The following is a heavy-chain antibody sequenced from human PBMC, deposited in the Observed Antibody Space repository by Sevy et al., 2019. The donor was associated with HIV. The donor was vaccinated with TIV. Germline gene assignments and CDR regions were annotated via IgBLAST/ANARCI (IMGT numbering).Heavy chain of an antibody. J-gene: IGHJ5*02. CDR3: ARNQLPWFGDFLNWFDP. Sequence: GGSLRLSCAASGFTFSNFAMSWVRQAPGKGLEWVSAISGTGDITYYADSVKGRFTISRDNSKNTLYLQMNSLGVGDTAIYYCARNQLPWFGDFLNWFDPWGQGTLVTVSS. CDR2: ISGTGDIT. D-gene: IGHD3-10*01. CDR1: GFTFSNFA. V-gene: IGHV3-23*01.